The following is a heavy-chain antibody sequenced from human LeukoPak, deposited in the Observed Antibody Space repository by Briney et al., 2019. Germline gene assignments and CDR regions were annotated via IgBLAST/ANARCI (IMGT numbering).Heavy chain of an antibody. CDR1: GFTVSSNY. CDR3: AKGSMEIWDYFDY. Sequence: GGSLRLSCAASGFTVSSNYMSWVRQAPGKGLEWVSAISGSGGSTYYADSVKGRFTISRDNSKNTLYLQMNSLRAEDTAVYYCAKGSMEIWDYFDYWGQGTLVTVSS. J-gene: IGHJ4*02. CDR2: ISGSGGST. D-gene: IGHD3-3*01. V-gene: IGHV3-23*01.